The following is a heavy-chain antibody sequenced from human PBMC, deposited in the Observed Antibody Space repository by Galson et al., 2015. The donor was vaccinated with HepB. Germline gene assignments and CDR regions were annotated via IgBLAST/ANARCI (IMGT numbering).Heavy chain of an antibody. CDR3: ARYLMVRGVIITGPPHYGMDV. V-gene: IGHV1-2*04. D-gene: IGHD3-10*01. CDR1: GYTFTGYY. Sequence: SVKVSCKASGYTFTGYYMHWVRQAPGQGLEWMGWINPNSGGTNYAQKFQGWVTMTRDTSISTAYMELSRLKSDDTAVYYCARYLMVRGVIITGPPHYGMDVWGQGTTVTVSS. CDR2: INPNSGGT. J-gene: IGHJ6*02.